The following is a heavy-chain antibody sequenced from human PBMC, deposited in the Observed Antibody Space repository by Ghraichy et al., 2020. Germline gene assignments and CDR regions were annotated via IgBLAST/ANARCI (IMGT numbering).Heavy chain of an antibody. CDR1: GFTFSSYA. CDR3: AKHNRYCTNGVCYYYYGMDV. Sequence: GALRLSCAASGFTFSSYAMSWVRQAPGKGLEWVSAISGSGGSTYYADSVKGRFTISRDNSKNTLYLQMNSLRAEDTAVYYCAKHNRYCTNGVCYYYYGMDVWGQGTTVTVSS. J-gene: IGHJ6*02. CDR2: ISGSGGST. V-gene: IGHV3-23*01. D-gene: IGHD2-8*01.